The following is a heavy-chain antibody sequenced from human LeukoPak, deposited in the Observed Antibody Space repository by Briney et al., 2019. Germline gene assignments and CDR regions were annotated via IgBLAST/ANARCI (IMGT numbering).Heavy chain of an antibody. V-gene: IGHV3-20*04. CDR1: GFTFDDYG. CDR2: INWNGGST. D-gene: IGHD2-2*01. Sequence: GGSLRLSCAAPGFTFDDYGMSWVRQAPGKGLEWVSGINWNGGSTGCADSVKGRFTISRDNAKNSLYLQMNSLRAEDTALYYCARGPIVVVPAAKFDYWGQGTLVTVSS. J-gene: IGHJ4*02. CDR3: ARGPIVVVPAAKFDY.